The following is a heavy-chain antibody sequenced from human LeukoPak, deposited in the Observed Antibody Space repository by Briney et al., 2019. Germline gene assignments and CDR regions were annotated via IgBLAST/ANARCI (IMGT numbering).Heavy chain of an antibody. V-gene: IGHV3-48*03. D-gene: IGHD6-19*01. CDR3: ARHSSGWYGGIDY. CDR2: ISSSGSTI. Sequence: GGSLRLSCAASGFTFSSYEMNWVRQAPGKGLEWVSYISSSGSTIYYADSVKGRFTISRDNAKNSLYLQMNSLRAEDTAVYYCARHSSGWYGGIDYWAREPWSPSPQ. CDR1: GFTFSSYE. J-gene: IGHJ4*02.